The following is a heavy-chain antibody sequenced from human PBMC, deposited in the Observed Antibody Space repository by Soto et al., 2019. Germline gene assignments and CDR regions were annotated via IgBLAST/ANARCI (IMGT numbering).Heavy chain of an antibody. CDR3: AREATYYDILPGYYLDY. CDR2: IWYDGSNK. CDR1: GFTFSSYG. Sequence: GGSLRLSCAASGFTFSSYGMHWVRQAPGKGLEWVAVIWYDGSNKYYADSVKGRFTISRDNSKNTLYLQMNSLRAEDTAVYYCAREATYYDILPGYYLDYWGQGTLVTVSS. V-gene: IGHV3-33*01. J-gene: IGHJ4*02. D-gene: IGHD3-9*01.